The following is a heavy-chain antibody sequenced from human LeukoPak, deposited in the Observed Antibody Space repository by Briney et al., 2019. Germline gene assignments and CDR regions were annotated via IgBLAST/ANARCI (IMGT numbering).Heavy chain of an antibody. CDR3: ARSLDPYYYGSGSYPTPTFDY. J-gene: IGHJ4*02. CDR2: IIPIFGTA. V-gene: IGHV1-69*13. CDR1: GGTFSSYA. Sequence: ASVEVSCKASGGTFSSYAISWVRQAPGQGLEWMGGIIPIFGTANYAQKFQGRVTIAADESTSTAYMELSSLRSEDTAVYYCARSLDPYYYGSGSYPTPTFDYWGQGTLVTVSS. D-gene: IGHD3-10*01.